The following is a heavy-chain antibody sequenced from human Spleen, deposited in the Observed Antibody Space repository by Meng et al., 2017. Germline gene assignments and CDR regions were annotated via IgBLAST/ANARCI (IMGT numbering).Heavy chain of an antibody. Sequence: GESLKISCAASGFTFSSCAMGWVRQAPGKGLEWVSSISSSSSYIYYADSVKGRFTISRDNAKNSLYLQMNSLRAEDTAVYYCARGPDYVWGSYRYRTHYYFDYWGQGTLVTVSS. D-gene: IGHD3-16*02. V-gene: IGHV3-21*01. J-gene: IGHJ4*02. CDR2: ISSSSSYI. CDR1: GFTFSSCA. CDR3: ARGPDYVWGSYRYRTHYYFDY.